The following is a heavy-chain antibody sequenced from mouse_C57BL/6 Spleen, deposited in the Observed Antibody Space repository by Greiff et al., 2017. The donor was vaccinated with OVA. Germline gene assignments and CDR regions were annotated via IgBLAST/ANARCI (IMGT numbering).Heavy chain of an antibody. CDR2: IYPGSGNT. D-gene: IGHD4-1*01. V-gene: IGHV1-76*01. CDR3: ARQEGTGKGAWFAY. J-gene: IGHJ3*01. CDR1: GYTFTDYY. Sequence: QVQLQQSGAELVRPGASVKLSCKASGYTFTDYYINWVKQRPGQGLEWIARIYPGSGNTYYNEKFKGKATLTAEKSSSTAYLQLSSLTSEDSAVYFCARQEGTGKGAWFAYWGQGTLVTVSA.